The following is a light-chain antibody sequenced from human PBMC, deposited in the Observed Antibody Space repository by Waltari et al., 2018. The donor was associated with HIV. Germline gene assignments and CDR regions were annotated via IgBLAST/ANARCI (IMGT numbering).Light chain of an antibody. CDR1: QTINTN. Sequence: EIVMIQSPATLSLSPGESATLSCRASQTINTNLAWYQQKPGQAPRLLIYGASTTATGIPARFSGSGSGTEFTLTISSLQSEDFAVYYCQQYSNWLRWTFGQGTKVEF. J-gene: IGKJ1*01. CDR2: GAS. CDR3: QQYSNWLRWT. V-gene: IGKV3-15*01.